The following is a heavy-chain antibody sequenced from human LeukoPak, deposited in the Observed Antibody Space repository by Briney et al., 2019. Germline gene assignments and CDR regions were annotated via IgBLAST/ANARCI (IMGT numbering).Heavy chain of an antibody. V-gene: IGHV4-4*09. CDR3: ANYISNVHYYMDV. CDR2: IYSSGST. CDR1: GGSFDSKY. Sequence: PSETLSLTCSVSGGSFDSKYWSWIRQPTGKGLEWIGYIYSSGSTNFNPSLRSRVAMLIDSPKNQFSLKVYSVTASDTAVYYCANYISNVHYYMDVWGKGTTVIVSS. J-gene: IGHJ6*03. D-gene: IGHD4-11*01.